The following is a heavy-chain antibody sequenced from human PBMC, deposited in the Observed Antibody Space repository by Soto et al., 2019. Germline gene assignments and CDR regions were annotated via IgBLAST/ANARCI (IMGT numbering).Heavy chain of an antibody. D-gene: IGHD1-26*01. CDR1: GYTLTNYY. J-gene: IGHJ6*02. V-gene: IGHV1-46*01. CDR2: IKPGSCST. CDR3: TGDRDGALLTGQYYYGIDV. Sequence: ASMEVFCKASGYTLTNYYMHRVRQAPGQSPEWVGRIKPGSCSTSYAQKYQDRVTMTRDTSTSTVYMELYSLRYEDTAVYYCTGDRDGALLTGQYYYGIDVWGQGTTVTLSS.